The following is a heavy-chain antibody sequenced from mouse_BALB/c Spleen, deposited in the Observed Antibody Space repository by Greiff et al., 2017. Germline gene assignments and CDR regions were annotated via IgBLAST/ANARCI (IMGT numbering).Heavy chain of an antibody. J-gene: IGHJ3*01. CDR1: GYTFTSYW. D-gene: IGHD1-2*01. V-gene: IGHV1-7*01. CDR3: ARLLRLRGFAY. Sequence: VQLQQSGAELAKPGASVKMSCKASGYTFTSYWMHWVKQRPGQGLEWIGYINPSTGYTEYNQKFKDKATLTADKSSSTAYMQLSSLTSEDSAVYYCARLLRLRGFAYWGQGTLVTVSA. CDR2: INPSTGYT.